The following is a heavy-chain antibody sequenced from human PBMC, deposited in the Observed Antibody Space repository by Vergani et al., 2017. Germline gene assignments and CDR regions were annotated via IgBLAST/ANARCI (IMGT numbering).Heavy chain of an antibody. D-gene: IGHD3-22*01. CDR3: AREWAAYYYDISGLRYNWFDP. CDR1: GGTFSSYA. J-gene: IGHJ5*02. V-gene: IGHV1-69*01. CDR2: IVAIFGTA. Sequence: QVQLVQSGAEVKKPGSSVKVSCKASGGTFSSYAISWVRQAPGQGLEWMGGIVAIFGTANSAQKFQGRVTFTADESTSTAYMDLSSLRSEDTAVYYCAREWAAYYYDISGLRYNWFDPWGQGTLVTVSS.